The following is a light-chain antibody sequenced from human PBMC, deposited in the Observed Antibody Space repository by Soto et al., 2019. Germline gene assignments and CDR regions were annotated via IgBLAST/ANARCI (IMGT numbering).Light chain of an antibody. CDR1: QTISSW. V-gene: IGKV1-5*03. CDR3: QHYNSYSEA. Sequence: DIQMTQSPSTLSGSVGARVTITCRASQTISSWLAWYQKKPGKAPKLLIYKASTLKSGVPSRFSGSGSGTEFTLTISSLQTDDFATYYCQHYNSYSEAFGQGTKVDIK. J-gene: IGKJ1*01. CDR2: KAS.